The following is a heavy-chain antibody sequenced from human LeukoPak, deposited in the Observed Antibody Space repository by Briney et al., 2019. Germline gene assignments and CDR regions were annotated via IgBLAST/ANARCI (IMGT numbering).Heavy chain of an antibody. D-gene: IGHD1-26*01. V-gene: IGHV3-73*01. CDR2: MDKETNLYAT. CDR3: TRDSGTYNWFDP. Sequence: PGGSLRLSCVASGFTFSDSAIHWVRQSSGKGLEWIGHMDKETNLYATALAASVKGRFTVSRDDSKSMAYLHMNSLKTEDTALYYCTRDSGTYNWFDPWGQGTLVTVSS. CDR1: GFTFSDSA. J-gene: IGHJ5*02.